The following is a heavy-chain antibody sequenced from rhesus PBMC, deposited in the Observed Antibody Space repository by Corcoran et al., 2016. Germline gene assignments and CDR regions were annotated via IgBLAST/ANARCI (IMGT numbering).Heavy chain of an antibody. J-gene: IGHJ6*01. Sequence: QVQLQESGPGLVKPSETLSLTCAVSGYSLISGYYWGWISQLPGQGLEWIGSIYGSGWGTSLTRSLKSRVTLSVDTAKNQLSLKLSSVTAADTAVYYCARGYWSDYYFYGLDSWGQGVVVTVSS. CDR1: GYSLISGYY. D-gene: IGHD3-22*01. V-gene: IGHV4S14*01. CDR3: ARGYWSDYYFYGLDS. CDR2: IYGSGWGT.